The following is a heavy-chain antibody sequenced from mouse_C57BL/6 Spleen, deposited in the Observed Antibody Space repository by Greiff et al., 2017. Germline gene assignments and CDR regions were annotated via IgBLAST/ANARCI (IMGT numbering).Heavy chain of an antibody. V-gene: IGHV1-55*01. D-gene: IGHD3-2*02. CDR3: ARYSSGYRFAY. J-gene: IGHJ3*01. CDR1: GYTFTSYW. Sequence: QVQLQQPGAELVKPGASVKMSCKASGYTFTSYWITWVKQRPGQGLEWIGDIYPGSGSTNYNEKFKSKATLTVDPSSSTAYMQLSSLTSEDAAVEYCARYSSGYRFAYWGQGTLVTVAA. CDR2: IYPGSGST.